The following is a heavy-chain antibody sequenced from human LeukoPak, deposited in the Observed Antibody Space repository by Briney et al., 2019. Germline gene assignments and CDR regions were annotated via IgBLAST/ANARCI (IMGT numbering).Heavy chain of an antibody. V-gene: IGHV4-59*08. D-gene: IGHD3-22*01. CDR3: ARHSPMYYYDSSGYYSHNPYWYFDL. CDR1: GGSISSYY. J-gene: IGHJ2*01. CDR2: IYYSGST. Sequence: SETLSLTCTVSGGSISSYYWSWIRQPPGKGLEWIGYIYYSGSTNYNPSLKSRVTISVDTSKNQFSLKLSSVTAADTAVYYCARHSPMYYYDSSGYYSHNPYWYFDLWGRGTLVTVSS.